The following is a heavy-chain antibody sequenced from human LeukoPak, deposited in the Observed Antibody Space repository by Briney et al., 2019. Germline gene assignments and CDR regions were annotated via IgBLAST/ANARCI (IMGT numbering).Heavy chain of an antibody. V-gene: IGHV4-59*01. J-gene: IGHJ5*02. Sequence: SETLSLTCTVSGGSISSYYWSWIRQPPGKGLEWIGYIYYSGSTNYNPSLKSRVTISVDTSKNQFSLKLSSVTAADTAVYYCARAAYYDILTGYLHNNWFDPWGQGTLVTVSS. CDR1: GGSISSYY. CDR3: ARAAYYDILTGYLHNNWFDP. CDR2: IYYSGST. D-gene: IGHD3-9*01.